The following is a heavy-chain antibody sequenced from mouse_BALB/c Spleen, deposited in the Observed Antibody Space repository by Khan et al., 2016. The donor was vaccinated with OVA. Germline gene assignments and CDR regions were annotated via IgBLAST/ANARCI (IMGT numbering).Heavy chain of an antibody. CDR3: TRLAYYYDSEGFAY. D-gene: IGHD1-1*01. CDR1: GFTFSTYG. J-gene: IGHJ3*01. CDR2: ISSGGSYT. V-gene: IGHV5-6*01. Sequence: EVQLVESGGDLVKPGGSLKLSCAASGFTFSTYGMSWVRQTPDKRLEWVATISSGGSYTYYPDSVKGRFTISRDNVKNTLYLQMSSLKSEDIAMYYCTRLAYYYDSEGFAYWGQGTLVTVST.